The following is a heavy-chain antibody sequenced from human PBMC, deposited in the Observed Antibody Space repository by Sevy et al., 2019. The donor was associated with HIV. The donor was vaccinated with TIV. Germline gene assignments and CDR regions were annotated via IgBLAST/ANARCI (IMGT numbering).Heavy chain of an antibody. D-gene: IGHD6-19*01. J-gene: IGHJ5*02. Sequence: ASVKVSCKASGGTFSSYAISWVRQAPGQGLEWMGGIIPIFGTANYAQKFQGRVTITADKSTSTAYMELSSLRSGDTAVYYCARDRRATGYSSGWYPNWFDPWGQGTLVTVSS. CDR1: GGTFSSYA. V-gene: IGHV1-69*06. CDR2: IIPIFGTA. CDR3: ARDRRATGYSSGWYPNWFDP.